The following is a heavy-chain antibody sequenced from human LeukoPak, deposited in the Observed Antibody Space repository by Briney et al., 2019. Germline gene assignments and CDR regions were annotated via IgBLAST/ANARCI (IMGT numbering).Heavy chain of an antibody. V-gene: IGHV1-46*01. J-gene: IGHJ4*02. CDR3: AREGYSSGWYHY. Sequence: GASVKVSCKASGYTFTSYYMHWVRQAPGQGLEWMGIINPSGGSTSYAQKFQGRVTMTRDTSASTVYVELSSLRSEDTAVYYCAREGYSSGWYHYWGQGTLVTVSS. CDR2: INPSGGST. CDR1: GYTFTSYY. D-gene: IGHD6-19*01.